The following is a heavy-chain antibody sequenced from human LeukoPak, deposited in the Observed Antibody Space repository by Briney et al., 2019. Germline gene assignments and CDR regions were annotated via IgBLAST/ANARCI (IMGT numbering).Heavy chain of an antibody. V-gene: IGHV3-23*01. CDR3: AKGLVYCGGDCYSTYFDY. J-gene: IGHJ4*02. Sequence: GGSLRLSCAAPGFTFSSYAMSWVRQAPGKGLEWVSASSGSGGSTYYADSVKGRFTISRDNSKNTLYLQMNSLRAEDTAVYYCAKGLVYCGGDCYSTYFDYWGQGTLVTVSS. CDR1: GFTFSSYA. D-gene: IGHD2-21*02. CDR2: SSGSGGST.